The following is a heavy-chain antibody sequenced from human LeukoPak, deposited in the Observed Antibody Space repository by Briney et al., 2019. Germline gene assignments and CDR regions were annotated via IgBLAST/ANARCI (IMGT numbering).Heavy chain of an antibody. V-gene: IGHV3-48*03. D-gene: IGHD1-26*01. CDR2: ISSSGTTI. J-gene: IGHJ4*02. Sequence: GGSLRLSCAASGFTFSSYEMNWVRQAPGKGLEWLSYISSSGTTIYYADSVKGRFTISRDNAKNSLFLQMNSLRAEDTAFYYCARDAHSAHDYWGQGTLVTVSS. CDR3: ARDAHSAHDY. CDR1: GFTFSSYE.